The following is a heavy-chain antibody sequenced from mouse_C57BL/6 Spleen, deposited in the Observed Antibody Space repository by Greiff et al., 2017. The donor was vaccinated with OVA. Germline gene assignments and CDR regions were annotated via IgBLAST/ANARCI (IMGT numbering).Heavy chain of an antibody. V-gene: IGHV1-15*01. J-gene: IGHJ4*01. CDR2: IDPETGGT. CDR3: TRSHDGYYAMDY. Sequence: QVQLQQSGAELVRPGASVTLSCKASGYTFTDYEMHWVKQTPVHGLEWIGAIDPETGGTAYNQKFKGKAILTADKSSSTAYMELRSLTSEDSAVYYCTRSHDGYYAMDYWGQGTSVTVSS. D-gene: IGHD2-3*01. CDR1: GYTFTDYE.